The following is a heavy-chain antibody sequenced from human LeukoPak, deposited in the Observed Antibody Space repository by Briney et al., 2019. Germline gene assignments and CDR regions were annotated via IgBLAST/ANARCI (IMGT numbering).Heavy chain of an antibody. J-gene: IGHJ3*02. V-gene: IGHV4-39*01. CDR1: GGSISSSSYY. Sequence: SETLSLTCTVSGGSISSSSYYWGWIRQPPWKGLEWIGSIYYSGSTYYNPSLKSRVTISVDTSKNQFSLKLSSVTAADTAVYYCETAAAAKDAFDIWGQGTMVTVSS. CDR2: IYYSGST. CDR3: ETAAAAKDAFDI. D-gene: IGHD6-13*01.